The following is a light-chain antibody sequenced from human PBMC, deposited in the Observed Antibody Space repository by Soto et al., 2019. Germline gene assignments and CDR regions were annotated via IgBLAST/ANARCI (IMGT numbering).Light chain of an antibody. V-gene: IGLV2-14*01. CDR1: SSDVGGYNY. Sequence: QSALTQPASVSGSPGQSITISCTGTSSDVGGYNYVSWYQQHPGKAPKLLIYEVSNRPSGISNRFSGSKSGDTASLTISGLQAEDEADYHCASYTSSSASHVFGSGTKLTVL. J-gene: IGLJ1*01. CDR3: ASYTSSSASHV. CDR2: EVS.